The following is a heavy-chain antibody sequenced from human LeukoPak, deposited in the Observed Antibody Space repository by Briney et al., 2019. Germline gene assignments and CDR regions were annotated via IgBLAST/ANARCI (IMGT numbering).Heavy chain of an antibody. V-gene: IGHV1-2*02. CDR3: ARTAARRFDY. CDR1: GYTFTGYY. Sequence: ASVKVSCKASGYTFTGYYMHWVRQAPGQGLEWMGWINPNSGGTNYAQKFQGRVTTTRDTSTSTVYMELSSLRSDDTAVYYCARTAARRFDYWGQGTLVTVSS. J-gene: IGHJ4*02. D-gene: IGHD6-6*01. CDR2: INPNSGGT.